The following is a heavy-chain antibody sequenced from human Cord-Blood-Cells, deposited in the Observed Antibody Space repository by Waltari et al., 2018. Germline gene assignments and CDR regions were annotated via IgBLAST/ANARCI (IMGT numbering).Heavy chain of an antibody. V-gene: IGHV3-11*01. D-gene: IGHD3-10*01. CDR2: ISSSGSTI. CDR1: FTFSDYY. Sequence: FTFSDYYMSWIRQAPGKGLEWVSYISSSGSTIYYADSVKGRFTISRDNAKNSLYLQMNSLRAEDTAVYYCARDRLDYYGSGTFDYWGQGTLVTVSS. J-gene: IGHJ4*02. CDR3: ARDRLDYYGSGTFDY.